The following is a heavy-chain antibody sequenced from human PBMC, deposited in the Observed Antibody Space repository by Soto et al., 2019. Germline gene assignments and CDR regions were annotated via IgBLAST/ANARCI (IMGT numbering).Heavy chain of an antibody. CDR1: GYTFSTYG. Sequence: QAQLVQSGAEVKKPGASVKVSCKASGYTFSTYGINWVRQAPGQGLEWVAWISVYNGRTDYAQSVQGRVTLTVDRPTPTAYMELSGLRSDDTAVYYFARDTRGHNSDAFDIWGQGTMVIVSS. CDR3: ARDTRGHNSDAFDI. J-gene: IGHJ3*02. V-gene: IGHV1-18*01. D-gene: IGHD3-10*01. CDR2: ISVYNGRT.